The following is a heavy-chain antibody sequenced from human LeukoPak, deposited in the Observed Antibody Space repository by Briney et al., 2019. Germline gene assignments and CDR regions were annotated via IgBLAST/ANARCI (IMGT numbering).Heavy chain of an antibody. J-gene: IGHJ4*02. V-gene: IGHV4-34*01. CDR2: INHSGST. CDR3: ARGQWLHSFDY. CDR1: GGSFSGYY. Sequence: SETLSLTCAVYGGSFSGYYWSWIRQPPGKGLEWIGEINHSGSTNYNPSLKSRVTIPVDTSKNQFSPKLSSVTAADTAVYYCARGQWLHSFDYWGQGTLVTVSS. D-gene: IGHD5-24*01.